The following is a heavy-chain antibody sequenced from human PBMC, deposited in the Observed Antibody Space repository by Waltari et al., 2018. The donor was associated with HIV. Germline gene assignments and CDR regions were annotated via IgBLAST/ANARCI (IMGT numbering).Heavy chain of an antibody. J-gene: IGHJ4*02. CDR1: GLSLAAHH. V-gene: IGHV3-11*04. CDR2: ISDTGRVI. D-gene: IGHD1-1*01. CDR3: ARHVRPHLEYFDH. Sequence: QVQLVESGGGCVKPGGSLRLSCAGSGLSLAAHHMRWVRQAPGKCLEWVSYISDTGRVIYYADAVRGRFTISRDNNEKTLYLHMDSLRDEDSALYSCARHVRPHLEYFDHWGQGTLVTVFS.